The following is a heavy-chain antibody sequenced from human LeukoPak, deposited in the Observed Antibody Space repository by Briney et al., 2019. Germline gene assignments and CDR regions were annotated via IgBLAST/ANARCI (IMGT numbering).Heavy chain of an antibody. CDR3: AREGVVPAATMDY. Sequence: SVKVSCKASGGTFSSYAISWVRQAPGQGLEWMGGIIPIFGTANYAQKFQGRVTITADESTSTAYMELSSLRSEDTAVYYCAREGVVPAATMDYWGQGTLVTVSS. D-gene: IGHD2-2*01. J-gene: IGHJ4*02. CDR2: IIPIFGTA. V-gene: IGHV1-69*13. CDR1: GGTFSSYA.